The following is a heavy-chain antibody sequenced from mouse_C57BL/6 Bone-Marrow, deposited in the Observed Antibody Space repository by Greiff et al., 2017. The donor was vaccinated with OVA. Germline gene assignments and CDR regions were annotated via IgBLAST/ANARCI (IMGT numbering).Heavy chain of an antibody. CDR3: ARHEDGYYASYFDY. V-gene: IGHV1-82*01. J-gene: IGHJ2*01. CDR2: IYPGDGDT. Sequence: QVQLKQSGPELVKPGASVKISCKASGYAFSSSWMNWVKQRPGKGLEWIGLIYPGDGDTNYNGKFKGKATLTADKSSSTAYMQLSSLTSEDSAVYFCARHEDGYYASYFDYWGQGTTLTVSS. CDR1: GYAFSSSW. D-gene: IGHD2-3*01.